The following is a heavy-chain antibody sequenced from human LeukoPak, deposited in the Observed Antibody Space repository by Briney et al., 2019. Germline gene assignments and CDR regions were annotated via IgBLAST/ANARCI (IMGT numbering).Heavy chain of an antibody. CDR2: IYYSGRT. CDR3: ARHEIGYYDFWSGYRA. Sequence: PSETLSLTCAVSGGSISSYYWSWIRQPPGKGLEWIGYIYYSGRTNYNPSLKSRVTMSVDTSKNQFSLKLSSVTAADTAVYYCARHEIGYYDFWSGYRAWGQGTLVTVSS. D-gene: IGHD3-3*01. J-gene: IGHJ4*02. V-gene: IGHV4-59*08. CDR1: GGSISSYY.